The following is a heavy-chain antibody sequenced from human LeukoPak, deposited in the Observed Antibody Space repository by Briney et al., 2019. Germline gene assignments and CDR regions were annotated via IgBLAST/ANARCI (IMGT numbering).Heavy chain of an antibody. CDR2: IYYSGST. CDR1: GGSISSYY. CDR3: ARGGMVRGDNWFDP. Sequence: SETLSLTCTVSGGSISSYYWSWIRQPPGKGLEWIGYIYYSGSTNYNPSLKSRVTISVDTSKNQFSLKLSPVTAADTAVYYCARGGMVRGDNWFDPWGQGTLVTVSS. D-gene: IGHD3-10*01. J-gene: IGHJ5*02. V-gene: IGHV4-59*01.